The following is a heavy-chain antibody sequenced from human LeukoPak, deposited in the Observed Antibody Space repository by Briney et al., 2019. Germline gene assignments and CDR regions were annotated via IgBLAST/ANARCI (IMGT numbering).Heavy chain of an antibody. J-gene: IGHJ3*02. CDR1: GYTFTGYY. Sequence: ASVKVSCKASGYTFTGYYMHWVRQAPGQGLEWMGWISPNSGGTNYAQKFQGRVTMTRDTSISTAYMELSRLRSDDTAVHYCARGYYYDSSGYYGNGAFDIWGQGTMVTVSS. CDR2: ISPNSGGT. V-gene: IGHV1-2*02. CDR3: ARGYYYDSSGYYGNGAFDI. D-gene: IGHD3-22*01.